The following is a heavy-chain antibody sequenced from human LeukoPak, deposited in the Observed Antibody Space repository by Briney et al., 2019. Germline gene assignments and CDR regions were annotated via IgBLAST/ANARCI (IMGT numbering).Heavy chain of an antibody. J-gene: IGHJ4*02. CDR1: GFSLSTSGVG. CDR3: AHLGYCSGGSCYYLDY. Sequence: SGPTLANPTQTLTLTCTFSGFSLSTSGVGVGWIRQPPGKALEWLALIYWDDDKLYSPSLKSRLTITKDTYKNQVVLTMTNMDPVDTATYYCAHLGYCSGGSCYYLDYWGQGTLVTVSS. CDR2: IYWDDDK. V-gene: IGHV2-5*02. D-gene: IGHD2-15*01.